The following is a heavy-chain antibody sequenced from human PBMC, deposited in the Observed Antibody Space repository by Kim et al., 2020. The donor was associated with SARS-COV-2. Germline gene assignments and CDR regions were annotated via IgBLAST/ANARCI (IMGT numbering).Heavy chain of an antibody. CDR2: YSEGTT. Sequence: YSEGTTNSNPSLKSRVTISADTSQNQFSLILTSVTAADTAVYYCARSHGGYWGQGTLVTVSS. CDR3: ARSHGGY. J-gene: IGHJ4*02. V-gene: IGHV4-59*01. D-gene: IGHD3-10*01.